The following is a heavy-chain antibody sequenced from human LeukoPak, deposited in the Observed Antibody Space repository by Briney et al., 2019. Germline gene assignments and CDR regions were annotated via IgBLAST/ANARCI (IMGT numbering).Heavy chain of an antibody. CDR3: ARVGFGGYSYGYVDF. V-gene: IGHV4-39*02. CDR1: GGSISSSRYS. J-gene: IGHJ4*02. D-gene: IGHD5-18*01. Sequence: SETLSLTCTVSGGSISSSRYSWGWIRQPPGKGLEWIGTINYSGSTYYNPSLKSRVTISVDTSKNQFSLRLSSVTAADTAVYYCARVGFGGYSYGYVDFWGQGTLVTVSS. CDR2: INYSGST.